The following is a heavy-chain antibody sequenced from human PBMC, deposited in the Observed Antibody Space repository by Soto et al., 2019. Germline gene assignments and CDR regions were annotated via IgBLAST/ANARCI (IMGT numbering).Heavy chain of an antibody. Sequence: EVQLVESGGGLVKPGGSLRLSCAASGFPFSNVWMSWVRQAPGKGLEWVGRIKSTADGGITDYAAPLNGRLTMSRDDSDNTLYLQMSSVQTEDTAVYYCTTDPRWEVHLDYWGQGALVTVSS. CDR3: TTDPRWEVHLDY. J-gene: IGHJ4*02. V-gene: IGHV3-15*01. CDR2: IKSTADGGIT. D-gene: IGHD1-26*01. CDR1: GFPFSNVW.